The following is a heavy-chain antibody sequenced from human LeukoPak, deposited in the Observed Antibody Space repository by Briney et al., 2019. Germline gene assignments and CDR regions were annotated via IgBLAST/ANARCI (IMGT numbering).Heavy chain of an antibody. Sequence: ASVTVSCKASGYTFRGYYMNWVRQAPGQGPEWMGWINPNSGGTKYVQNSQGRVTMARDTSISTAYMELSRLRSDDTAVYYRVLATEKFADCSQVALVTVSS. V-gene: IGHV1-2*02. CDR2: INPNSGGT. CDR3: VLATEKFAD. J-gene: IGHJ4*02. CDR1: GYTFRGYY.